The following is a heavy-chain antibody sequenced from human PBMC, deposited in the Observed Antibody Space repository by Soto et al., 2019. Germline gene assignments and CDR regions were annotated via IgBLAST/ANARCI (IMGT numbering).Heavy chain of an antibody. Sequence: ASVKVSCKASGYTFTGYYMHWVRQAPGQGLEWMGWINPNSGGTNYAQKFQGWVTMTRDTSISTAYMELSRLRSDDTAVYYCARLGRLVSISCTTSAFDIWGQGTMVTVSS. J-gene: IGHJ3*02. CDR3: ARLGRLVSISCTTSAFDI. D-gene: IGHD1-7*01. CDR1: GYTFTGYY. CDR2: INPNSGGT. V-gene: IGHV1-2*04.